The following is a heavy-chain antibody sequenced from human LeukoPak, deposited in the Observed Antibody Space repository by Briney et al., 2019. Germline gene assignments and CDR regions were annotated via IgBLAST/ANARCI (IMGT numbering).Heavy chain of an antibody. CDR3: ARRRGGSDENQLDY. J-gene: IGHJ4*02. CDR1: GFSLSTSGVG. V-gene: IGHV2-5*01. Sequence: SGPTLVKPTQTLTLTCTFSGFSLSTSGVGVGWIRQPPGKALEWLALIYWNDDKRYSPSLKSRLTITKDTSKNQVVLTMTNMDPVDTATYYCARRRGGSDENQLDYWGQGTLVTVSS. CDR2: IYWNDDK. D-gene: IGHD1-26*01.